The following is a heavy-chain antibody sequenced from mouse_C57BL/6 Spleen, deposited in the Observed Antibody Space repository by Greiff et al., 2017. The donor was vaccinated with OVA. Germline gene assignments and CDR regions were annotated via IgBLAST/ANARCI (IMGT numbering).Heavy chain of an antibody. CDR2: IDPETGGT. CDR3: TRCYYGRSLAWFAY. CDR1: GYTFTDYE. Sequence: QVQLQQSGAELVRPGASVTLSCKASGYTFTDYEMHWVKQTPVHGLEWIGAIDPETGGTAYNQKFKGKAILTADKSSSTAYMELRSLTSEDSAVYYCTRCYYGRSLAWFAYWGQGTLVTVSA. V-gene: IGHV1-15*01. D-gene: IGHD1-1*01. J-gene: IGHJ3*01.